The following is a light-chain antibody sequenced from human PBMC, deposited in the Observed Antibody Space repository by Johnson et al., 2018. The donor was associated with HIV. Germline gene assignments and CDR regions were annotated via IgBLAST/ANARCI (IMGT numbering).Light chain of an antibody. CDR3: GPRDSSLRAGLYV. CDR2: DNN. CDR1: SSNIGNNY. Sequence: QSVLTQPPSVSAAPGQKVTISCSGSSSNIGNNYVSWYQQLPGTAPTLLIYDNNKRPPGIPDRFSGSKSGTSATLGITGLQTGDEDDYSCGPRDSSLRAGLYVFRSGTKVTVL. J-gene: IGLJ1*01. V-gene: IGLV1-51*01.